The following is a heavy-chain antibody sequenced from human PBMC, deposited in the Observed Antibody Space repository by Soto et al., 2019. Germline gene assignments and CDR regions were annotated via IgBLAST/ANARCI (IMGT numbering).Heavy chain of an antibody. J-gene: IGHJ4*02. Sequence: QLQLQESGSGLVKPSQTLSLTCAVSGGSISSGGYSWSWIRQPPGKGLEWIGYIYHSGSTYYNPSLKRRVTISVDRSKNQFSLKLSSVTAADTAVYYCARGGRWKTLGAIDYWGQGTLVTVSS. CDR3: ARGGRWKTLGAIDY. D-gene: IGHD7-27*01. V-gene: IGHV4-30-2*01. CDR2: IYHSGST. CDR1: GGSISSGGYS.